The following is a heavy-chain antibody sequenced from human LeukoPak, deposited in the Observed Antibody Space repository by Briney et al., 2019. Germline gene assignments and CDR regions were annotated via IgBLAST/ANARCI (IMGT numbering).Heavy chain of an antibody. D-gene: IGHD3-10*01. CDR2: IYTGGTT. J-gene: IGHJ5*01. V-gene: IGHV3-53*01. CDR3: AREVNYGFDC. CDR1: GFTVSSNY. Sequence: GGSLRLSCAASGFTVSSNYMSWVRQAPGKGLEWVSVIYTGGTTYCADSVKGRFTISRDNSKNTLFLQMNTLRAEDTAVYYCAREVNYGFDCWGQGALVTVSS.